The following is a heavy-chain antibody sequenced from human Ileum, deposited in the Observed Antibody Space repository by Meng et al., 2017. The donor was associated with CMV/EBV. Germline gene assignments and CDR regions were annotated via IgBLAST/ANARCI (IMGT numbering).Heavy chain of an antibody. D-gene: IGHD3-10*01. J-gene: IGHJ4*02. CDR1: GFTVGSKY. Sequence: GGSLRLSCAASGFTVGSKYMGWARQAPGKGLEWVSVMYSNGDTYYGDSVKGRFSISRDSSKNTLYLQMDSLRPEDTAFYYCGRAGEWLDGRGYGPVDYWGQGTLVTVSS. CDR2: MYSNGDT. V-gene: IGHV3-66*02. CDR3: GRAGEWLDGRGYGPVDY.